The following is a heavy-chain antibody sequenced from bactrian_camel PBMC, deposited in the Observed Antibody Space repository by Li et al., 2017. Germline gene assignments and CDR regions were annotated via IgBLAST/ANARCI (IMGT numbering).Heavy chain of an antibody. D-gene: IGHD6*01. J-gene: IGHJ4*01. Sequence: VQLVESGGGLVQPGGSLRLSCAASGFIFSNYWMYWVRQAPGNECELVSSIYADGSAYSADSVKGRFTISQDSARNTVYLQMNNLQPEDTATYYCAEGRGSRGEHCYSLNYWGQGTQVTVS. CDR3: AEGRGSRGEHCYSLNY. CDR2: IYADGSA. V-gene: IGHV3S1*01. CDR1: GFIFSNYW.